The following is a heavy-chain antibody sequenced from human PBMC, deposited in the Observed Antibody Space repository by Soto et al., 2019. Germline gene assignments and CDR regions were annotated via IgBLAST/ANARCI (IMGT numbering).Heavy chain of an antibody. V-gene: IGHV3-53*01. J-gene: IGHJ6*02. CDR3: ARDSQVLPAASPGFFYSVMDV. CDR1: GFTVSSNY. CDR2: SYPAGST. Sequence: GGSLRLSCAASGFTVSSNYMSWVRQAPGKGLEWVSTSYPAGSTYYADSVQGRFTISRDNSKNTLSLHMTSLRASDTAVYYCARDSQVLPAASPGFFYSVMDVWGQGTPVTVSS. D-gene: IGHD2-2*01.